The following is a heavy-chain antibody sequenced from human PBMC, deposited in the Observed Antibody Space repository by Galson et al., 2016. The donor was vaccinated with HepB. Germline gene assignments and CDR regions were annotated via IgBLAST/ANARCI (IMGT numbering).Heavy chain of an antibody. CDR1: GFTFNSYW. J-gene: IGHJ4*02. D-gene: IGHD6-19*01. CDR2: ISSDGTSI. Sequence: SLRLSCAASGFTFNSYWMHWVRQAPGKGLVWVSRISSDGTSIIYADSVKGRFTISRDNAKNTLYLQMNSLRAEDTAVYYCARQQWARVFDYWGQGTLVTGSP. CDR3: ARQQWARVFDY. V-gene: IGHV3-74*01.